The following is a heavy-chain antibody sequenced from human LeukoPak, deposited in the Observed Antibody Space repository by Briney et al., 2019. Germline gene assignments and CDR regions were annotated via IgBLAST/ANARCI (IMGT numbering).Heavy chain of an antibody. D-gene: IGHD3-22*01. CDR3: AARSGYYGPFDF. Sequence: SGGSLRLSCAASGFIFSTYAMSWVRQAPGKGLEWVSAISSSGGNVYYADSVKGRFTISRDNSNNTMFLQMNSLGAEDTAVYFRAARSGYYGPFDFWGQGNLVAVSS. CDR2: ISSSGGNV. J-gene: IGHJ4*02. CDR1: GFIFSTYA. V-gene: IGHV3-23*01.